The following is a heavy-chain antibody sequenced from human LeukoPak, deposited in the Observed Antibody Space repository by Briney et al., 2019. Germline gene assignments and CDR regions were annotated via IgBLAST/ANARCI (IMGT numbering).Heavy chain of an antibody. CDR2: ISSSGSTI. CDR1: GFIFGDYA. J-gene: IGHJ5*02. Sequence: GGSLRLSCKASGFIFGDYAMSWVRQAPGKGLEWVSYISSSGSTIYYADSVKGRFTISRDNAKNSLYLQMKSLRAEDTAVYYCARGKTSQNIVTRKTYNWFDPWGQGTLVTVSS. V-gene: IGHV3-48*03. D-gene: IGHD2/OR15-2a*01. CDR3: ARGKTSQNIVTRKTYNWFDP.